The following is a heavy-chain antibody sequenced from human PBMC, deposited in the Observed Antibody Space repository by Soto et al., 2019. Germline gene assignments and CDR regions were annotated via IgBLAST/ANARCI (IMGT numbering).Heavy chain of an antibody. Sequence: QVQLVQSGAEVKKPGASVKVSCKASGYTFTSYGISXVRQXXXXXXXXMGWISAYNGNTNYAQKLQGRVTMTTDTXXXXXXXXXXXXXXXXXXXXXXXXXXXXXXXXXTGDYWGQGTLVTVSS. V-gene: IGHV1-18*01. J-gene: IGHJ4*02. CDR2: ISAYNGNT. CDR1: GYTFTSYG. CDR3: XXXXXXXXXXXTGDY.